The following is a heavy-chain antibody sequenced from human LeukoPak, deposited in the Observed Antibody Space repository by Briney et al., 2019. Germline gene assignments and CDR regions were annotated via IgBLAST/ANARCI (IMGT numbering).Heavy chain of an antibody. V-gene: IGHV1-69*02. Sequence: GASVKVSCKASGGTFSSYTISWVRQAPGQGLEWMGRIIPILGIANYAQKFQGRVTITADKSTSTAYMELSSLRSEDTAVYYCASWPTPDRLVIMPKNWFDSWGQGTLVTVSS. CDR2: IIPILGIA. CDR3: ASWPTPDRLVIMPKNWFDS. J-gene: IGHJ5*01. CDR1: GGTFSSYT. D-gene: IGHD3-9*01.